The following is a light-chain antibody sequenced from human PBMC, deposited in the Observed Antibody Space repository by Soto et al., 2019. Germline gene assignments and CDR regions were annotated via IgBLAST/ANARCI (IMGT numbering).Light chain of an antibody. CDR1: SSDVGIYNY. V-gene: IGLV2-14*01. J-gene: IGLJ1*01. CDR3: TSYTTSSSRV. Sequence: QSALTRPASVSGSPGQSIAISCTGSSSDVGIYNYVSWYQQHPGKVPKLIIYEVTNRPSGVSNRFSGSKSGNTASLTISGLQAEEEADYSCTSYTTSSSRVFGTGTKVTVL. CDR2: EVT.